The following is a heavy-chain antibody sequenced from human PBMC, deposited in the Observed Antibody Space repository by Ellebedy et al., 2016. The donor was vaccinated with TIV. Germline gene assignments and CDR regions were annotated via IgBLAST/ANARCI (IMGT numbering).Heavy chain of an antibody. D-gene: IGHD4-17*01. CDR3: AREATVTTVPHPHTYYYYYYGMDV. CDR2: IIPIFGTA. Sequence: AASVKVSCKASGGTFSSYAISWVRQAPGQGLEWMGGIIPIFGTANYAQKFQGRVTITADESTSTAYMELSSLRSEDTAVYYCAREATVTTVPHPHTYYYYYYGMDVWGQGTTVTVSS. CDR1: GGTFSSYA. J-gene: IGHJ6*02. V-gene: IGHV1-69*13.